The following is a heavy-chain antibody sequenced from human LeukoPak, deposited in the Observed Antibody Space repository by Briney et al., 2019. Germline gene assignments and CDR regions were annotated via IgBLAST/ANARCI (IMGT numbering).Heavy chain of an antibody. CDR1: GGPISSYY. D-gene: IGHD6-19*01. J-gene: IGHJ5*02. V-gene: IGHV4-59*01. CDR3: ARDSSGWYNWFDP. CDR2: IYYSGST. Sequence: SETLSLTCTVSGGPISSYYWSWIRQPPGKGLEWIGYIYYSGSTNYNPSLKSRVTISVDTSKNQFSLKLSSVTAADTAVYYCARDSSGWYNWFDPWGQGTLVTVSS.